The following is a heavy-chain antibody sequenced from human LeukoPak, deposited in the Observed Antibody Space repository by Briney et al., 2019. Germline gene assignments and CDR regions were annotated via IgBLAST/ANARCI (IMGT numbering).Heavy chain of an antibody. J-gene: IGHJ5*02. V-gene: IGHV4-34*01. D-gene: IGHD1-26*01. Sequence: SETLSLTCAVYGGSFSGYYWSWIRQPPGKGLEWLGEINHSGSTNYNPSLKSRVTISVDTSKNQFSLRLGSVTAADTAVYYCARSWVVGAQGPGFDPWGQGALVTVSS. CDR3: ARSWVVGAQGPGFDP. CDR2: INHSGST. CDR1: GGSFSGYY.